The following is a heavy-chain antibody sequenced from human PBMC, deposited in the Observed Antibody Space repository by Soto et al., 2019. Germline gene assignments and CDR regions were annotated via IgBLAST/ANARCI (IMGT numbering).Heavy chain of an antibody. CDR2: VYHNGNA. CDR3: AAGPYYYYGLDV. J-gene: IGHJ6*02. V-gene: IGHV4-30-2*01. CDR1: GGSISTPGYS. D-gene: IGHD3-10*01. Sequence: QLHLQESGSGLVMTSQTLSLTCTVSGGSISTPGYSWSWIRQPPGKAPEWFGYVYHNGNAYPKPSLKSRGTTPLEGAKNQFSSKMTSFTAADTGRHYCAAGPYYYYGLDVWGQGTTVTVSS.